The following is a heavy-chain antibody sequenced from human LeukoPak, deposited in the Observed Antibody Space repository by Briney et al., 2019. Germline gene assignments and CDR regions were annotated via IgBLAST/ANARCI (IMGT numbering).Heavy chain of an antibody. CDR1: GYTFTSYG. Sequence: ASVKVSCKASGYTFTSYGISWVRQAPGQGLEWMGWISAYNGNTNYAQKLQGRVTMTTDTSTSTAYMELRSLRSDDTAVYYCARETYYDILTGTLYYYYMDVWGKGTTVTISS. D-gene: IGHD3-9*01. CDR3: ARETYYDILTGTLYYYYMDV. CDR2: ISAYNGNT. J-gene: IGHJ6*03. V-gene: IGHV1-18*01.